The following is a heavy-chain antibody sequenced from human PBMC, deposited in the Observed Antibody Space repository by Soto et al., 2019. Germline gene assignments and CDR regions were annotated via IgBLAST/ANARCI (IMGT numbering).Heavy chain of an antibody. CDR2: ISYDGSNK. CDR3: AKLGGYSLSDY. J-gene: IGHJ4*02. Sequence: GGSLRLSCAASGFTFSSYGMHWVRQAPGKGLEWVAVISYDGSNKNYADSVKGRFTISRDNSKNTLHLQMNSLRAEDTAVYYCAKLGGYSLSDYWGQGTLVTVYS. CDR1: GFTFSSYG. D-gene: IGHD5-18*01. V-gene: IGHV3-30*18.